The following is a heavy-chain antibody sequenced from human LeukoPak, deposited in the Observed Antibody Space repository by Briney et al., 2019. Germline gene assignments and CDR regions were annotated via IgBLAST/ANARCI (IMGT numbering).Heavy chain of an antibody. V-gene: IGHV3-72*01. CDR1: GFDFSVYY. J-gene: IGHJ4*02. CDR2: SRNKGNRDNT. CDR3: VREYYGGYDY. Sequence: PGGSLRLSCAASGFDFSVYYMAWARQAPGKGPEWVGLSRNKGNRDNTEYAASLKGRITISRDDSKNLMHLQMKSLKSVDTAVYYCVREYYGGYDYWGQGTLVTVSS. D-gene: IGHD3-10*01.